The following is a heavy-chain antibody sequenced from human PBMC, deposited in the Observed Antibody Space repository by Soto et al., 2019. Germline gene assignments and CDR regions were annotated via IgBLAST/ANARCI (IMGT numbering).Heavy chain of an antibody. V-gene: IGHV1-69*13. D-gene: IGHD3-22*01. CDR3: ARCYYYDSSGYYPFGY. J-gene: IGHJ4*02. CDR2: IIPIFGTA. CDR1: GGTFSSYA. Sequence: GASVKVSCKASGGTFSSYAISWVRQAPGQGLEWMGGIIPIFGTANYAQKSQGRVTITADESTSTAYMELSSLRSEDTAVYYCARCYYYDSSGYYPFGYWGQGTLVTVSS.